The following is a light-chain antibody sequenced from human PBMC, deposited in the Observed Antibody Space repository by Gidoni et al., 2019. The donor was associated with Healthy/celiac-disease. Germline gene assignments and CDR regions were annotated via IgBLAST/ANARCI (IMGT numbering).Light chain of an antibody. J-gene: IGLJ2*01. CDR1: SSDVGGYNY. CDR3: CSYAGSFVV. CDR2: DVS. Sequence: QSALTHPRSVSGSPGQSVTISCTGTSSDVGGYNYVSWYQQHPGKAPKLMIYDVSKRPSGVPDRFSGSKCGNTASLTISGLQAEDEADYYCCSYAGSFVVFGGGTKLTVL. V-gene: IGLV2-11*01.